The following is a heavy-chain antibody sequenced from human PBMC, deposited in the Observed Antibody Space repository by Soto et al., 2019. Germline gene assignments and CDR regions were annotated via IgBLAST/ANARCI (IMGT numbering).Heavy chain of an antibody. CDR3: ASPNYYYYYYGMQV. Sequence: GASVKVSCKASGCTFSSYAISWVRQAPGQGLEWMGGIIPIFGTANYAQKFQGRVTITADESTSTAYMELSSLRSEDTAVYYCASPNYYYYYYGMQVWGQGTTVNVSS. CDR1: GCTFSSYA. J-gene: IGHJ6*01. V-gene: IGHV1-69*13. CDR2: IIPIFGTA.